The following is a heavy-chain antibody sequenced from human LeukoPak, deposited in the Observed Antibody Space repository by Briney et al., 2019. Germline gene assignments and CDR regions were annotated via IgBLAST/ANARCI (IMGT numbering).Heavy chain of an antibody. CDR1: GYTFTGYY. Sequence: ASVKVSRKASGYTFTGYYMHWVRQAPGQGLEWMGWINPNSGGTNYAQKFQGRVTMTRDTSISTAYTELSRLRSDDTAVYYCARVAGYSSGWYDPFDPWGQGTLVTVSS. CDR3: ARVAGYSSGWYDPFDP. CDR2: INPNSGGT. J-gene: IGHJ5*02. V-gene: IGHV1-2*02. D-gene: IGHD6-19*01.